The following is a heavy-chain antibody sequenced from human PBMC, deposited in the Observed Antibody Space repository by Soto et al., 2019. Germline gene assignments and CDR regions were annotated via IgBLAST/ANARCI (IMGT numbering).Heavy chain of an antibody. Sequence: DVQLLESGGGLVQPGGSLRLSCTTSGLIFNSNAMSWVRQAPGKGLEWVSGISNSGITTYYADSVKGRFTISRDNSKNTLFLQMNSLRAEDTAVYYCAKSGVTIFPLDIWGQGTMVTVSP. CDR3: AKSGVTIFPLDI. CDR2: ISNSGITT. V-gene: IGHV3-23*01. CDR1: GLIFNSNA. J-gene: IGHJ3*02. D-gene: IGHD3-9*01.